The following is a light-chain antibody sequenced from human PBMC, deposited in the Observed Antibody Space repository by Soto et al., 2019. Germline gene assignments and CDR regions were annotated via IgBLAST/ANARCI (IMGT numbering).Light chain of an antibody. V-gene: IGLV4-69*01. CDR1: SGHSTYA. Sequence: QPVLTQSPSASASLGASVKLTCTLSSGHSTYAIAWHQQQPEKGPRYLMKLNSDDSHSKGDGIPDRFSGSSSGAERYLIISSLQSEDEADYYCQTWGTGIWVFGGGTKVTVL. J-gene: IGLJ3*02. CDR3: QTWGTGIWV. CDR2: LNSDDSH.